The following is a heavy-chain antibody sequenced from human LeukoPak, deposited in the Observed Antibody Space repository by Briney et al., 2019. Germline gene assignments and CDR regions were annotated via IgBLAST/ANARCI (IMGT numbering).Heavy chain of an antibody. Sequence: SQTLSLTCTVSGGSISSGDYYWSWIRQPPGKGLEWIGYIYYSGSTYYNPSLKSRVTISVDTSKNQFSLKLSSVTAADTAVYYCARGLLWSYYFDYWGQGTLVTVSS. CDR2: IYYSGST. D-gene: IGHD2-21*01. CDR3: ARGLLWSYYFDY. CDR1: GGSISSGDYY. J-gene: IGHJ4*02. V-gene: IGHV4-30-4*01.